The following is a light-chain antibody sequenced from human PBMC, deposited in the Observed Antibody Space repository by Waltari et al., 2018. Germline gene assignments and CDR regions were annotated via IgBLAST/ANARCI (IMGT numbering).Light chain of an antibody. CDR3: QQCFGAPIT. J-gene: IGKJ4*01. CDR2: CAY. V-gene: IGKV4-1*01. CDR1: QSILSTSNNKNY. Sequence: ILMTQYPESLVVSLGERATSNCKSIQSILSTSNNKNYLVWYHKTPGQPPRLLISCAYTRESAVPDRFSRSGSGTDFTLTIRSLQAEDVAVYDCQQCFGAPITFGGGTKVEL.